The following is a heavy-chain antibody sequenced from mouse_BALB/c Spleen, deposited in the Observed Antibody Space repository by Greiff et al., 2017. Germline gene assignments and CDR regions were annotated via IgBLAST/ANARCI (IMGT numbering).Heavy chain of an antibody. CDR2: INPNNGGT. CDR3: ARCYYDYDGAWFAY. D-gene: IGHD2-4*01. J-gene: IGHJ3*01. Sequence: EVHLVESGPELVKPGASVKIPCKASGYTFTDYNMDWVKQSHGKSLEWIGDINPNNGGTIYNQKFKGKATLTVDKSSSTAYMELRSLTSEDTAVYYCARCYYDYDGAWFAYWGQGTLVTVSA. V-gene: IGHV1-18*01. CDR1: GYTFTDYN.